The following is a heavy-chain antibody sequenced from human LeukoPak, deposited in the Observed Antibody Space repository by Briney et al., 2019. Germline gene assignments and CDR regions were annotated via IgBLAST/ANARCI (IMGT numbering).Heavy chain of an antibody. CDR1: GYTFIYYY. J-gene: IGHJ4*02. CDR2: INPNSGGT. D-gene: IGHD2-15*01. CDR3: AREGYCSGGNCPVEH. V-gene: IGHV1-2*02. Sequence: ASVKVSCKASGYTFIYYYIYWVRQAPGQGLEWMGWINPNSGGTNYAQNFQGRVTMTRDTSITTAYMELSRLRPDDTAVYYCAREGYCSGGNCPVEHWGQGTLATVSS.